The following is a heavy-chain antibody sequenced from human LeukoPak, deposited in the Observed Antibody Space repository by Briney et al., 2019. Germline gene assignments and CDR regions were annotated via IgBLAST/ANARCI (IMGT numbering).Heavy chain of an antibody. Sequence: PGGSLRLSCAASGFTFSSYAMSWVRQAPGKGLEWVSAISGSGVSTFYADSVKGRITIFRDNSKNTLYLQMNSLRAEDTAVYYCAGGRLNWYFDLWGRGTLVTVSS. CDR1: GFTFSSYA. D-gene: IGHD2-15*01. J-gene: IGHJ2*01. V-gene: IGHV3-23*01. CDR3: AGGRLNWYFDL. CDR2: ISGSGVST.